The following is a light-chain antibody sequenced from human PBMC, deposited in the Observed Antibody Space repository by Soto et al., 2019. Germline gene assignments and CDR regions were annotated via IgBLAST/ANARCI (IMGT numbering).Light chain of an antibody. CDR3: LVVYSDAWV. CDR2: DTY. Sequence: QAVVTQEPSLTVSPGGKGTLTCGSSTGAVTGSHYPYWFQQKAGQAPRTLIYDTYNKPSWTPARFSGSLLGGKAALTLSGAQPEDEADYYCLVVYSDAWVFGGGTKRTVL. V-gene: IGLV7-46*01. CDR1: TGAVTGSHY. J-gene: IGLJ3*02.